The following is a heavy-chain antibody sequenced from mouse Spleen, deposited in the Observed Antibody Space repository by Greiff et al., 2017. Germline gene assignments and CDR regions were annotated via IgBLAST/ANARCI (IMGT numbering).Heavy chain of an antibody. CDR3: ARDLRGFDY. V-gene: IGHV5-6-3*01. J-gene: IGHJ2*01. CDR1: GFTFSSYG. CDR2: INSNGGST. Sequence: DVMLVESGGGLVQPGGSLKLSCAASGFTFSSYGMSWVRQTPDKRLELVATINSNGGSTYYPDSVKGRFTISRDNAKNTLYLQMSSLKSEDTAMYYCARDLRGFDYWGQGTTLTVSS. D-gene: IGHD6-1*01.